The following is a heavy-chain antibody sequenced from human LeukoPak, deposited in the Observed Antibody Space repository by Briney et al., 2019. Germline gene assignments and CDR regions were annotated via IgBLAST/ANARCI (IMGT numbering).Heavy chain of an antibody. V-gene: IGHV3-21*01. CDR1: GFTFSSYS. D-gene: IGHD3-22*01. J-gene: IGHJ4*02. Sequence: GGSLRLSCAASGFTFSSYSMNWVRQAPGKGLEWVSSISSSSSYIYYADSVKGRFTISRDNAKNSLYLQMNSLRAEDTAVYYCAKEVLLGSYYYDSSGYFDYWGQGTLVTVSS. CDR2: ISSSSSYI. CDR3: AKEVLLGSYYYDSSGYFDY.